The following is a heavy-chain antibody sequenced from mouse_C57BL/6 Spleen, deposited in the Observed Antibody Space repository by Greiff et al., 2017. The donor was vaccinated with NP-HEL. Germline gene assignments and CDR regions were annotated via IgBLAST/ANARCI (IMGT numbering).Heavy chain of an antibody. V-gene: IGHV1-61*01. CDR3: ARGDYDAPFDY. D-gene: IGHD2-4*01. CDR1: GYTFTSYW. CDR2: IYPSDSET. J-gene: IGHJ2*01. Sequence: QVQLQQSGAELVRPGSSVKLSCKASGYTFTSYWMDWVKQRPGQGLEWIGNIYPSDSETHYNQKFKDKATLTVDKSSSTAYMQLSSLTSEDSAVYYCARGDYDAPFDYWGQGTTLTVSS.